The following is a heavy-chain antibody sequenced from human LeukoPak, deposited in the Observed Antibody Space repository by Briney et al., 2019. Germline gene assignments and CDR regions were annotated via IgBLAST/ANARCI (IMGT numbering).Heavy chain of an antibody. Sequence: GGSLRLSCAASGFTFSSYWMSWVRQAPGKGLEWVANIKQDGSEKYYVDSVKGRFTISRGNAKNSLYLQMNSLRAEDTAVYYCARDAVYYDSSGSRDGYWGQGTLVTVSS. CDR2: IKQDGSEK. D-gene: IGHD3-22*01. CDR1: GFTFSSYW. V-gene: IGHV3-7*01. J-gene: IGHJ4*02. CDR3: ARDAVYYDSSGSRDGY.